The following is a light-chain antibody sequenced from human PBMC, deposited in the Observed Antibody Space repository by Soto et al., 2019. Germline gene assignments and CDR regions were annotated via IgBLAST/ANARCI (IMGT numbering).Light chain of an antibody. V-gene: IGKV1-39*01. J-gene: IGKJ2*01. CDR3: QQTFSPPYT. CDR1: QNINNN. CDR2: VAS. Sequence: DLHMTQSPSSLSASVGDRVTITCRASQNINNNLSWYQQKPGKAPKFLIYVASTLQRGVPSRFSGGGSGTEFTLTISSLQPEDFATYYCQQTFSPPYTFGQGTKLE.